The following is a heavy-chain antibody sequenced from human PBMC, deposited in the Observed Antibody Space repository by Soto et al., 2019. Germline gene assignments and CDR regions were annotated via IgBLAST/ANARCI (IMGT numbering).Heavy chain of an antibody. CDR2: ANGAGSA. CDR1: GDSISSAVSY. CDR3: ARRWGDAFDI. J-gene: IGHJ3*02. Sequence: SETLSLTCTVSGDSISSAVSYWSWVRQPPGKGLEWIGDANGAGSAFYNPSLKSRVTISLDTPKNQFSLKLSSVTAADTAVYYCARRWGDAFDIWGQGTMVTVS. D-gene: IGHD3-16*01. V-gene: IGHV4-30-4*01.